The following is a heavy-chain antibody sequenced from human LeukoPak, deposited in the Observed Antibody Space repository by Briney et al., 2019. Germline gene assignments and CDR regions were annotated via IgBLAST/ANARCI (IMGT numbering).Heavy chain of an antibody. Sequence: GGSLRLSCAASGFSFSTYGMHWVRQAPGKGLEWVSAISGSGGSTYYADSVKGRFTISRDNSKNTLYLQMNSLRAEDTAVYYCAKDAAGTFDYWGQGTLVTVSS. CDR2: ISGSGGST. CDR1: GFSFSTYG. V-gene: IGHV3-23*01. CDR3: AKDAAGTFDY. J-gene: IGHJ4*02. D-gene: IGHD1/OR15-1a*01.